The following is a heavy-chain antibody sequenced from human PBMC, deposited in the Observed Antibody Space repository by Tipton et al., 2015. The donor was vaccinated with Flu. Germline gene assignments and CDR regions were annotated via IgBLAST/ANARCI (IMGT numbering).Heavy chain of an antibody. V-gene: IGHV4-59*08. J-gene: IGHJ6*02. D-gene: IGHD6-13*01. CDR3: ARDSAAHYGMDV. CDR2: IYYSGST. Sequence: LRLSCTVSGGSISSYYWSWIRQPPGKGLEWIGYIYYSGSTNYNPSLKSRVTISVDTSKNQFSLKLSSVTAADTAMYYCARDSAAHYGMDVWGQGTTVTVSS. CDR1: GGSISSYY.